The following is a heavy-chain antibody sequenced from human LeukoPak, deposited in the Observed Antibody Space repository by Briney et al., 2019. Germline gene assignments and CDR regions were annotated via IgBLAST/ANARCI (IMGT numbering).Heavy chain of an antibody. CDR2: TYYRSKWYN. D-gene: IGHD6-19*01. CDR1: EDSVSSINGA. Sequence: SQTLSVTCAISEDSVSSINGAWNWIRQSPSRGLEWLGRTYYRSKWYNDYAVSIQGRITINPDTSRNQFSLQLNSVTPDDTAVYYCARDVGTSGWYDYWGQGTLVTVSS. J-gene: IGHJ4*02. V-gene: IGHV6-1*01. CDR3: ARDVGTSGWYDY.